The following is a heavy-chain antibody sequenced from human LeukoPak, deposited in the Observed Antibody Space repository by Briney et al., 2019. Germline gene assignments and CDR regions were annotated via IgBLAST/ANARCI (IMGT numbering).Heavy chain of an antibody. CDR3: ARGLGYYYDSSGSGWSRNHSLFDY. J-gene: IGHJ4*02. D-gene: IGHD3-22*01. Sequence: LVTLSLTRTDSLGSISSYYWCWMRQAPGEGLEWLGGIYNSGSTNYNPSLQGRLTTSVDTSKNQFSRKLSSVTAADTAVYYCARGLGYYYDSSGSGWSRNHSLFDYWGQGTLVTVSS. CDR2: IYNSGST. V-gene: IGHV4-4*07. CDR1: LGSISSYY.